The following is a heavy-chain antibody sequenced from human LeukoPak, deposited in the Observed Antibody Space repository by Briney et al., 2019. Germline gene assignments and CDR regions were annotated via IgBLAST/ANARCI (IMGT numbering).Heavy chain of an antibody. Sequence: PSQTLSLTCTVSGGSISSGGYYWSWIRQHPGKSLEWIGYIYYSGSTYYNPSLKSRVTISVDTSKNQLSLKLSSVTAADTAVYYCARAQQLLNPFDYWGQGTLVTVSS. D-gene: IGHD6-13*01. J-gene: IGHJ4*02. CDR3: ARAQQLLNPFDY. CDR1: GGSISSGGYY. V-gene: IGHV4-31*03. CDR2: IYYSGST.